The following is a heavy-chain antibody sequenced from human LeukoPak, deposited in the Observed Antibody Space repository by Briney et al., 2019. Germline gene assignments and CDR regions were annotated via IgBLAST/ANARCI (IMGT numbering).Heavy chain of an antibody. CDR2: INHSGST. CDR3: ARRPDGFDI. CDR1: GGSFTYYH. Sequence: PSETLSLNCTVYGGSFTYYHWSWIRQPPGKGLEWIGDINHSGSTNYNPALKSRVTISLETSKNQFSLELNSVTAADTAVYYCARRPDGFDIWGQGTMVTVSS. V-gene: IGHV4-34*01. J-gene: IGHJ3*02.